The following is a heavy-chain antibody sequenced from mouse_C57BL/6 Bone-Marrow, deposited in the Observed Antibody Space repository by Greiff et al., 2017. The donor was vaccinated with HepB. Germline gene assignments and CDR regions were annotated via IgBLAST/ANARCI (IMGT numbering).Heavy chain of an antibody. V-gene: IGHV14-4*01. J-gene: IGHJ3*01. Sequence: VQLQQSGAELVRPGASVKLSCTASGFNIKDDYMHWVKQRPEQGLEWIGWIDPENGDTEYASKFQGKATITADTSSNTAYLQLSSLTSEDTAVYYCTTFGVTTGFAYWGQGTLVTVSA. CDR2: IDPENGDT. D-gene: IGHD2-2*01. CDR3: TTFGVTTGFAY. CDR1: GFNIKDDY.